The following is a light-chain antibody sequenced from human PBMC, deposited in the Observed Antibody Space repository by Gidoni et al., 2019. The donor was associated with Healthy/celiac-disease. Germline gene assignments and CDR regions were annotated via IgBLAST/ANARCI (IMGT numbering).Light chain of an antibody. V-gene: IGKV1-39*01. CDR2: AAA. CDR3: QQSYNTPRT. J-gene: IGKJ4*01. Sequence: DIQMIQSPSSLSASVGDRVTITCRASQSISSYLNWYQQKPGKAPKHLIYAAASLQSGVPSRFSGSGSGTDFTLTISSLQPEDFATYYCQQSYNTPRTFGGXTKVEIK. CDR1: QSISSY.